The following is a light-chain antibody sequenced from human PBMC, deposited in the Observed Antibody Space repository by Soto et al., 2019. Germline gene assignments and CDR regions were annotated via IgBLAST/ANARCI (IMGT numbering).Light chain of an antibody. J-gene: IGKJ4*01. CDR1: QSVSSY. V-gene: IGKV3-11*01. CDR3: QQRSNWPLT. Sequence: VVLPKSPATLSLSPGERATLSCRASQSVSSYLAWYQQKPGQAPRLLIYDASNRATGIPARFSGSGSGTDFTLTISSLEPEDFAVYYCQQRSNWPLTFGGGTKVAIK. CDR2: DAS.